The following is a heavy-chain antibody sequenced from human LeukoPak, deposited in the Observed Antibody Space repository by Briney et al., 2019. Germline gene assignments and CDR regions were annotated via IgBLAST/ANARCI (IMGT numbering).Heavy chain of an antibody. J-gene: IGHJ6*02. CDR2: IYYSGST. D-gene: IGHD1-1*01. CDR3: AREKITNGTTRGYYYYYGMDV. V-gene: IGHV4-59*01. CDR1: GGSISSYY. Sequence: PSETLSLTCTVSGGSISSYYWSWIRQPPGKGLEWIGYIYYSGSTNYNPSLKSRVTISVDTSKNQFSLKLSSVTATDTAVYYCAREKITNGTTRGYYYYYGMDVWGQGTTVTVSS.